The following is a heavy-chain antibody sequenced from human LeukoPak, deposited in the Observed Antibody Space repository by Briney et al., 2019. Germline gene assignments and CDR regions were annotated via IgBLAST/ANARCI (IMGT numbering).Heavy chain of an antibody. CDR3: ARGYYYDSSGLTNYYMDV. CDR2: ISYRGST. CDR1: SGTINGHY. V-gene: IGHV4-59*08. D-gene: IGHD3-22*01. Sequence: PLETLSLTCSVSSGTINGHYWSWIRQPPGKGLEWIGYISYRGSTMSNPSLKSRVTISVDTSKNQFSLKVRSVTAADTAVYYCARGYYYDSSGLTNYYMDVWGKGTTVTVSS. J-gene: IGHJ6*03.